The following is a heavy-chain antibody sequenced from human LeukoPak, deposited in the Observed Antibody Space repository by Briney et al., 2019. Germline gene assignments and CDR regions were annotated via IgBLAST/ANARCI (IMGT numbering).Heavy chain of an antibody. CDR1: GFAFSSNW. Sequence: GGSLRLSCAASGFAFSSNWMHWVRQTPGKGLVWVSRINSGGSGTSYAASVEGRFTISRDNVKNTLYLQMNSLRAEDTAVYYCAKSSGWYVDYWGQGTLVTVSS. J-gene: IGHJ4*02. D-gene: IGHD6-19*01. CDR2: INSGGSGT. V-gene: IGHV3-74*01. CDR3: AKSSGWYVDY.